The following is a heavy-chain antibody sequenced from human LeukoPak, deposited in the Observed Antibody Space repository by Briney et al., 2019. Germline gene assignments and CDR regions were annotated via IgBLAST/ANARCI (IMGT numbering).Heavy chain of an antibody. CDR2: VFHSWST. J-gene: IGHJ3*02. Sequence: PSETLSLTCTVSGGPITSYYWRWLRQPPGKGLEWLGHVFHSWSTNYNPSLKSRVTISVDTSKNQFSLKLSSVTAADTAVYYCTRPYSSGWYGTFSIWGQGTMVTDSS. D-gene: IGHD6-19*01. V-gene: IGHV4-59*01. CDR3: TRPYSSGWYGTFSI. CDR1: GGPITSYY.